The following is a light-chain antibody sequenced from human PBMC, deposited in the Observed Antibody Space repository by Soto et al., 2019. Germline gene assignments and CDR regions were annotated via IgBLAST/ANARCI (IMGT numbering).Light chain of an antibody. CDR1: QSISSN. CDR2: RTS. V-gene: IGKV3-15*01. Sequence: DIVMKQSPSTLSVSPGERATLSYRASQSISSNLAWYQQKPGQAPRLLMFRTSSGATGFPARFSGSGSGTEFTLTISGLQSEDFAVYYCQLYNTWPPITFGQGTRLEIK. J-gene: IGKJ5*01. CDR3: QLYNTWPPIT.